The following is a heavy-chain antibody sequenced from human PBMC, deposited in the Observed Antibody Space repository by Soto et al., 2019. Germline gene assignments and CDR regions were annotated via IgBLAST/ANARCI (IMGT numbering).Heavy chain of an antibody. D-gene: IGHD4-17*01. CDR1: GGSFSGYY. Sequence: PSETLSLTCAVYGGSFSGYYWSWIRQPPGKGLEWIGEINHSGSTNYNPSLKSRVTISVDTSKNQFSLKLSSVTAADTAVYYCARGEADGDYEVGNWLDPWGQGTLVTVSS. CDR3: ARGEADGDYEVGNWLDP. J-gene: IGHJ5*02. V-gene: IGHV4-34*01. CDR2: INHSGST.